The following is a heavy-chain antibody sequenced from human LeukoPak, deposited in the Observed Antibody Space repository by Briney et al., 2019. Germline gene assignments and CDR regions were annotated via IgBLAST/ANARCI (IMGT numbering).Heavy chain of an antibody. CDR1: GYSFTSYW. J-gene: IGHJ5*02. CDR3: ARLPYCGGDCYPNWFDR. D-gene: IGHD2-21*02. V-gene: IGHV5-51*07. Sequence: AESLKISCKGSGYSFTSYWIGWVHQMPGKGLEWMGIIYPGDSDTRYSPSFQGQVTISADKSITTAYLQWSSLKASDSVMYYCARLPYCGGDCYPNWFDRWGQGTLVTVSS. CDR2: IYPGDSDT.